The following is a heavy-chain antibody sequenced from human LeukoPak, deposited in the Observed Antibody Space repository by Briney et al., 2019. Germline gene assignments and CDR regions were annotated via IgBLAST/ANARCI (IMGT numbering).Heavy chain of an antibody. D-gene: IGHD3-10*01. Sequence: SETLSLTCTVSGGSISSYYWSWIRQPAGKGLEWIGRIYTSGSTNYNPSLKSRVTMSVDTSKNQFSLKLSSVTAADTAVYYCAQGYEGSGSYDGMDVWGQGTTVTVSS. CDR3: AQGYEGSGSYDGMDV. J-gene: IGHJ6*02. V-gene: IGHV4-4*07. CDR1: GGSISSYY. CDR2: IYTSGST.